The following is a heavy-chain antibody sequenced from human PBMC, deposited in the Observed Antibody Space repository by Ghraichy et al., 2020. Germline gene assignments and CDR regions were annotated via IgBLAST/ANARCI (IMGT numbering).Heavy chain of an antibody. Sequence: SETLSLTCTVSGASISSSSYYWGWIRQPPGKGLECIASISYSSSTYYTPSLKSRVTISAATSKYQFSLKLTSVTAADTAVYYCASCRELVADDYWGQGTLVTFS. CDR1: GASISSSSYY. J-gene: IGHJ4*02. CDR2: ISYSSST. CDR3: ASCRELVADDY. V-gene: IGHV4-39*01. D-gene: IGHD1-26*01.